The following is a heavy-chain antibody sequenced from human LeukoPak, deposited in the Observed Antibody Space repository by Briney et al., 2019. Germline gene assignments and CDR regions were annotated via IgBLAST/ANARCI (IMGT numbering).Heavy chain of an antibody. CDR2: IIPIFGTA. V-gene: IGHV1-69*13. CDR3: ARGGWNYSGVDYYYGMDV. J-gene: IGHJ6*02. CDR1: GGTFSSYA. Sequence: SVKVSCKASGGTFSSYAISWVRQAPGQGLEWMGGIIPIFGTANYAQKFQGRVTITVDESTSTAYMELSSLRSEDTAVYYCARGGWNYSGVDYYYGMDVWGQGTTVTVSS. D-gene: IGHD1-7*01.